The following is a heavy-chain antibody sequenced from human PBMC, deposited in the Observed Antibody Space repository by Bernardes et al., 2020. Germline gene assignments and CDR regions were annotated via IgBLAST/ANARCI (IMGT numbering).Heavy chain of an antibody. CDR3: ASGGEIENQLLSSYYFDY. CDR2: ISYDGSNK. Sequence: GGSLRLSCAASGFTFSSYAMHWVRQAPGKGLEWVAVISYDGSNKYYADSVKGRFTISRDNSKNTLYLQMNSLRAEDTAVYYCASGGEIENQLLSSYYFDYWGQGTLVTVSS. CDR1: GFTFSSYA. V-gene: IGHV3-30-3*01. J-gene: IGHJ4*02. D-gene: IGHD2-2*01.